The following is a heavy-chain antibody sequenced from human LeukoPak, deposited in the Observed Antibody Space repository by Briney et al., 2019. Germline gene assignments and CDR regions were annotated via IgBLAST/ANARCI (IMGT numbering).Heavy chain of an antibody. J-gene: IGHJ4*02. Sequence: GASVKVSCKASGYTFTGYYMHWVRQGPGQGLEWMGWINPNSGGTNYAQKFQGRVTITRDTSISTAYMELSRLRSDDTAVYYCARAPVYYDFWSGYLNWGQGTLVTVSS. CDR3: ARAPVYYDFWSGYLN. CDR2: INPNSGGT. D-gene: IGHD3-3*01. V-gene: IGHV1-2*02. CDR1: GYTFTGYY.